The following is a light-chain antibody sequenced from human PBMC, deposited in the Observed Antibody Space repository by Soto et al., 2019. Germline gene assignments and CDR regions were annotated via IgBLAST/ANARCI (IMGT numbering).Light chain of an antibody. J-gene: IGKJ3*01. Sequence: EIVMTQSPATLPVSPWESATLSCRASQSVSSNLAWDQQKPGQAPRILIYDASTRATGIPDRFSGRGSGTEFTRTISRLESEDVAVYDCQQYDRSPGTVGPGTKVDIK. CDR1: QSVSSN. CDR2: DAS. CDR3: QQYDRSPGT. V-gene: IGKV3-15*01.